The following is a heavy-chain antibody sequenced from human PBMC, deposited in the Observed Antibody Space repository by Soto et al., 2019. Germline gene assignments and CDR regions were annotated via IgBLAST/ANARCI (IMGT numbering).Heavy chain of an antibody. CDR2: IYHSGST. CDR1: GGSISSSNW. J-gene: IGHJ5*02. V-gene: IGHV4-4*02. Sequence: PSETLALTCAVSGGSISSSNWWSFFRQPPGKGLEWIGEIYHSGSTNYNPSLKSRVTISVDKSKNQFSLKLSSVTAADTAVYYCARDNYGSGSYYSYNWFDPWGQGTLVTVSS. D-gene: IGHD3-10*01. CDR3: ARDNYGSGSYYSYNWFDP.